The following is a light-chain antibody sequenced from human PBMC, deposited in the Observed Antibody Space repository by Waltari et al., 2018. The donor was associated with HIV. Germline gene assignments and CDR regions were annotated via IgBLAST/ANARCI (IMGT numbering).Light chain of an antibody. CDR1: ALSDQF. Sequence: YELTQPPSVSVSPGQTASITCSGNALSDQFGYWYQHKIDQAPVLVIFSSRGRSSQVPARCAATKSGTTLTLTIGGVQAEDEADYFCLSADGRGVRKFFGGGTRLTVL. CDR3: LSADGRGVRKF. CDR2: SSR. J-gene: IGLJ2*01. V-gene: IGLV3-25*03.